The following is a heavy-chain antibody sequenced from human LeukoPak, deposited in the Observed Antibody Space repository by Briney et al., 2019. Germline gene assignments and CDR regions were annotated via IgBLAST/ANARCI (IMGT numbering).Heavy chain of an antibody. Sequence: GASVKVSCKASGYTFTTYGISWVRQAPGQGLEWMGGIIPIFGTANYAQKFQGRVTITADESTSTAYMELSSLRSEDTAVYYCARLTDIVVVTATDAFDIWGQGTMVTVSS. V-gene: IGHV1-69*13. J-gene: IGHJ3*02. CDR1: GYTFTTYG. CDR3: ARLTDIVVVTATDAFDI. CDR2: IIPIFGTA. D-gene: IGHD2-21*02.